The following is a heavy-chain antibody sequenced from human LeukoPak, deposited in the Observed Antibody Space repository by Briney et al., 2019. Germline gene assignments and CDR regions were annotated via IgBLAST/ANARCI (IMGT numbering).Heavy chain of an antibody. D-gene: IGHD3-10*01. J-gene: IGHJ3*02. CDR2: IYPGDSDT. Sequence: GESLKISWNGSGYDFTNYWIGGGREMPGKGLEWMGIIYPGDSDTRYSPSFQGQVTISADKSISTAYLQWSSLKASDTAMYYCARRPASRLTMVRGVVGALDIWGQGTMVPVSS. CDR1: GYDFTNYW. V-gene: IGHV5-51*01. CDR3: ARRPASRLTMVRGVVGALDI.